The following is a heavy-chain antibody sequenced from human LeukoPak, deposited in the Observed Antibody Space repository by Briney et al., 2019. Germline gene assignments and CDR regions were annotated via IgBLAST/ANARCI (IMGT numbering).Heavy chain of an antibody. D-gene: IGHD5-12*01. Sequence: GGSLRLSCTASGFTFGDYAMNWVRQAPGKGLEWVGFIRSKAYGGTTEYAASVKGRFTISRDDSKSIAYLQMNSLKTEDTAVYYCTRESGYEFSPSLPDYWGQGTLVTVSS. CDR2: IRSKAYGGTT. CDR3: TRESGYEFSPSLPDY. CDR1: GFTFGDYA. V-gene: IGHV3-49*04. J-gene: IGHJ4*02.